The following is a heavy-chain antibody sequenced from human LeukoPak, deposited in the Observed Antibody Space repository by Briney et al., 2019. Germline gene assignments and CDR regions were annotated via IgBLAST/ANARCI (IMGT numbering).Heavy chain of an antibody. CDR3: ARERTTLYYDSSGYRPKLFDY. Sequence: ASETLSLTCAVYGGSFSGYYWSWIRQPPGKGLEWIGEIYHSGSTNYNPSLKSRVTISVDTSKNQFSLKLSSVTAADTAVYYCARERTTLYYDSSGYRPKLFDYWGQGTLVTVSS. D-gene: IGHD3-22*01. CDR2: IYHSGST. V-gene: IGHV4-34*01. CDR1: GGSFSGYY. J-gene: IGHJ4*02.